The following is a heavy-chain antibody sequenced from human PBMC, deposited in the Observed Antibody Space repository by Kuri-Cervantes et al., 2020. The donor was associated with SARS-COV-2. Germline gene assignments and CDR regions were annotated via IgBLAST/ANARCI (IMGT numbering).Heavy chain of an antibody. J-gene: IGHJ4*02. V-gene: IGHV3-69-1*01. CDR1: GFTFSSYG. Sequence: GGSLRLSCAASGFTFSSYGMHWVRQAPGKGLEWVSSISSSSTIYYADSVKGRFTISRDNAKNSLYLQMNSLRAEDTAVYYCARELGGGSVWGQGTLVTVSS. CDR2: ISSSSTI. CDR3: ARELGGGSV. D-gene: IGHD2-15*01.